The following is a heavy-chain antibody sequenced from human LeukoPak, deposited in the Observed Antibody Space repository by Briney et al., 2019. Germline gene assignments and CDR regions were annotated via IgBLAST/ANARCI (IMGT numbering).Heavy chain of an antibody. V-gene: IGHV3-23*01. CDR2: ISGSGGSA. CDR3: AKDKGVAGTADYFDY. J-gene: IGHJ4*02. CDR1: GFTFSSYA. Sequence: GGSLRLSCAASGFTFSSYAMSWVRQAPGKGLEWVSAISGSGGSAYYADSVKGRFTISRDNSKNALYLQMNSLRAEDTAVFYCAKDKGVAGTADYFDYWGQGTLVTVSS. D-gene: IGHD6-19*01.